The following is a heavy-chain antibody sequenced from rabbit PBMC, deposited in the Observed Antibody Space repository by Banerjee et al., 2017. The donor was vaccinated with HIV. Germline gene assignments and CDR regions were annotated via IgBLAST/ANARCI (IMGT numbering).Heavy chain of an antibody. Sequence: QEQLKETGGDLVKPEGSLTLTCTASGFSFSSTYYMCWVRQAPGKGLEWIACIYAGGSGNTYYANWAKGRFTISKTSSTTVTLQMTSLTAADTATYFCARGMPANLWGPGTLVTVS. V-gene: IGHV1S45*01. CDR1: GFSFSSTYY. J-gene: IGHJ4*01. CDR3: ARGMPANL. D-gene: IGHD4-2*01. CDR2: IYAGGSGNT.